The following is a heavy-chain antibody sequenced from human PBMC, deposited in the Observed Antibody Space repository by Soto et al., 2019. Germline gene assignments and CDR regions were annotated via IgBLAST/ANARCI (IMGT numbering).Heavy chain of an antibody. CDR2: IYNNGGT. CDR3: ANTAVTTNYYYGTDV. CDR1: GGSVSSGRYC. V-gene: IGHV4-61*01. D-gene: IGHD4-17*01. Sequence: QVQLQESGPGLVKPSETLSLTCTVSGGSVSSGRYCWTWIRQPPGKGLEWIGYIYNNGGTNYNPSLESRVTISLDTAKNQFSLRVSSVSPADTAVYYCANTAVTTNYYYGTDVWGQGTTVTVSS. J-gene: IGHJ6*02.